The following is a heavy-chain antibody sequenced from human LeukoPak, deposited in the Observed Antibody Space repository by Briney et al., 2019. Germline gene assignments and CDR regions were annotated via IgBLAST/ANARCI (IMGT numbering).Heavy chain of an antibody. Sequence: SETLSLTCTVSDGSISSHYWSWIRQPPGKGLEWIGYIYYSGSTNYNPSLKSRVTISVDTSKNQFSLKLSSVTAADTAVYYCARGGSSTWPGTWFDPWGQGTLVTVS. CDR3: ARGGSSTWPGTWFDP. CDR1: DGSISSHY. D-gene: IGHD6-13*01. CDR2: IYYSGST. J-gene: IGHJ5*02. V-gene: IGHV4-59*11.